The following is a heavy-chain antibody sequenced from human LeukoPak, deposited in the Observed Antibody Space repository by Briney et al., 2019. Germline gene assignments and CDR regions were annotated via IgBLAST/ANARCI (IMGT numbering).Heavy chain of an antibody. J-gene: IGHJ3*02. Sequence: SETLSLTCTVSGGSISSSSYYWGWIRQPPGKGLEWIGSIYYSGSTYYNPSLKSRVTISVGTSKNQFSLKLSSVTAADTAEYYCASLHPTTVATSDAFDIWGQGTMVTVSS. CDR2: IYYSGST. CDR3: ASLHPTTVATSDAFDI. V-gene: IGHV4-39*01. CDR1: GGSISSSSYY. D-gene: IGHD4-23*01.